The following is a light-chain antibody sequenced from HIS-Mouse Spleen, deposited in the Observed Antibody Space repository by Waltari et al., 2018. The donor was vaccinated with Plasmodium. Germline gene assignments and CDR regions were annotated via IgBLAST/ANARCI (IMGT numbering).Light chain of an antibody. CDR1: KLGAKY. J-gene: IGLJ1*01. CDR3: QAWDSSTDYV. CDR2: QDS. V-gene: IGLV3-1*01. Sequence: SYELTQPPSVSVSPGQTASITCSGDKLGAKYACWYQQKPGQSPGLVIYQDSKRPSGIPERFSGSNSGNTATLTISGTQAMDEADYYCQAWDSSTDYVFGTGTKVTVL.